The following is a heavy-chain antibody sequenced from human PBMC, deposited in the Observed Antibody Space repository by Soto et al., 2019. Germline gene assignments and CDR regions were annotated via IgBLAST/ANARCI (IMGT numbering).Heavy chain of an antibody. V-gene: IGHV4-61*08. CDR2: IYYSGNT. CDR3: ARHVSLSSGYHDYFDY. CDR1: GGSISSGDYY. J-gene: IGHJ4*02. D-gene: IGHD3-22*01. Sequence: ASETLSLTCTVSGGSISSGDYYWSWIRQPPGKGLEWIGYIYYSGNTNYNPSLKSRVTISVDTSENQFSLKLTSVTAADTAVYYCARHVSLSSGYHDYFDYWGQGSLVIVSS.